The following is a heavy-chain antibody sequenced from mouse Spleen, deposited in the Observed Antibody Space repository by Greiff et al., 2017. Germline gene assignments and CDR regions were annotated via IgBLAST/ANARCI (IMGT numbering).Heavy chain of an antibody. V-gene: IGHV3-6*01. CDR3: ARRAYYSNYAYWYFDV. CDR2: ISYDGSN. CDR1: GYSITSGYY. J-gene: IGHJ1*03. Sequence: EVKVEESGPGLVKPSQSLSLTCSVTGYSITSGYYWNWIRQFPGNKLEWMGYISYDGSNNYNPSLKNRISITRDTSKNQFFLKLNSVTTEDTATYYCARRAYYSNYAYWYFDVWGTGTTVTVSS. D-gene: IGHD2-5*01.